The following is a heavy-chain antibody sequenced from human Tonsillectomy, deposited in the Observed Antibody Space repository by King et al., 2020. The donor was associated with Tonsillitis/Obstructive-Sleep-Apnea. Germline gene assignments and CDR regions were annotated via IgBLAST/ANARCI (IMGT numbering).Heavy chain of an antibody. J-gene: IGHJ4*02. D-gene: IGHD7-27*01. CDR1: GYSFTSYW. Sequence: QLVQSGAEVKKPGESLKISFKGSGYSFTSYWIGWVRQMPGKGLEWIGFIYPGDSDTGYSPSFQGHVTISADKSINTAYLQWSSLKAPDTAMYYCARQEMQLGTRYFDYWGQGTLVTVSS. V-gene: IGHV5-51*01. CDR2: IYPGDSDT. CDR3: ARQEMQLGTRYFDY.